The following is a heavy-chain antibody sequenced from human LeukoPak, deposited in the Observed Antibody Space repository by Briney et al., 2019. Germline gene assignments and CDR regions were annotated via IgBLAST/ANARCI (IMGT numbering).Heavy chain of an antibody. J-gene: IGHJ4*02. V-gene: IGHV3-66*01. CDR3: AKGVNDYGDYEDY. D-gene: IGHD4-17*01. CDR2: IYSGGST. Sequence: PGGSLRLSCAASGFTVSSNYMSWVRQAPGKGLEWVSVIYSGGSTYYADSVKGRFTISRDNSKNTLYLQMNSLRAEDTAVYYCAKGVNDYGDYEDYWGQGTLVTVSS. CDR1: GFTVSSNY.